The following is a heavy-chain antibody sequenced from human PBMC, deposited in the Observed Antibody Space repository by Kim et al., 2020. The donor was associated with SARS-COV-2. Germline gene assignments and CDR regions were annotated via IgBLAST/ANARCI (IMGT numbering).Heavy chain of an antibody. CDR2: ISSSSSYT. Sequence: GGSLRLSCAASGFTFSDYYMSWIRQAPGKGLEWVSYISSSSSYTNYADSVKGRFTISRDNAKNSLYLQMNSLRAEDTAVYYCARAGAGYFGELPTYYYYGMDVWGQGTTVTVSS. J-gene: IGHJ6*02. V-gene: IGHV3-11*06. CDR3: ARAGAGYFGELPTYYYYGMDV. D-gene: IGHD3-10*01. CDR1: GFTFSDYY.